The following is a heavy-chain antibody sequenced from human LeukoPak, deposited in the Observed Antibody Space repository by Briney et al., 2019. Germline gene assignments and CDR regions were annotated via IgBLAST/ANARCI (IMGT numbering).Heavy chain of an antibody. CDR1: GFTVSSNY. CDR3: AKGYYFQPTENWFDP. V-gene: IGHV3-23*01. J-gene: IGHJ5*02. CDR2: ISGSGGST. Sequence: GGSLRLSCAASGFTVSSNYMNWVRQAPGKGLEWVSAISGSGGSTYYADSVKGRFTISRDNSKNTLYLQMNSLRAEDTAVYYCAKGYYFQPTENWFDPWGQGTLVTVSS. D-gene: IGHD2/OR15-2a*01.